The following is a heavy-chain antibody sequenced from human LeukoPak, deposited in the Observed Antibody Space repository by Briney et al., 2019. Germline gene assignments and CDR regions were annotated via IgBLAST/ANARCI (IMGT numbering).Heavy chain of an antibody. V-gene: IGHV1-24*01. Sequence: ASVKVSCKASGYTLSSYGISWVRQAPGQGLEWMGGFDPEDGETIYAQKFQGRVTMTEDTSTDTAYMELSSLTSDDTAVYYCATDLAMVRGVIGGDYWGQGTLVTVSS. J-gene: IGHJ4*02. CDR1: GYTLSSYG. CDR2: FDPEDGET. D-gene: IGHD3-10*01. CDR3: ATDLAMVRGVIGGDY.